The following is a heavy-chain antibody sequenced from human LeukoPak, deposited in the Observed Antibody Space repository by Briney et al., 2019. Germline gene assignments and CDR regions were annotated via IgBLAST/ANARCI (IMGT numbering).Heavy chain of an antibody. D-gene: IGHD3-3*01. CDR1: GGSISSYY. J-gene: IGHJ6*02. CDR3: ARDASYYDFWSGYPRPYGMDV. Sequence: KPSVTLSLTCTVSGGSISSYYWSWIRQPPGKGLEWIGYIYYSRSTNYNPSLKSRVTISVDTSKNQFSLKLSSVTAADTAVYYCARDASYYDFWSGYPRPYGMDVWGQGTTVTVSS. V-gene: IGHV4-59*01. CDR2: IYYSRST.